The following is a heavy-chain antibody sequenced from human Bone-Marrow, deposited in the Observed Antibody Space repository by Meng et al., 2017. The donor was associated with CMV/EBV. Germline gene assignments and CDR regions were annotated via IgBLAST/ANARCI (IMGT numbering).Heavy chain of an antibody. J-gene: IGHJ3*02. CDR1: GFTFSSYG. D-gene: IGHD6-19*01. CDR2: ISSSGSTI. V-gene: IGHV3-48*03. CDR3: ARSLLGSGDAFDI. Sequence: GESLKISCAASGFTFSSYGMNWVRQAPGKGLEWVSYISSSGSTIYYADSVKGRFTISRDNAKNSLYLQMNSLRAEDTAVYYCARSLLGSGDAFDIWGQGTMVTVSS.